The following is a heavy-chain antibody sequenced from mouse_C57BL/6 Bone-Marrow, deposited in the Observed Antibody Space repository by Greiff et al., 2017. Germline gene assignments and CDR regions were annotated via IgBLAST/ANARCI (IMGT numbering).Heavy chain of an antibody. V-gene: IGHV1-81*01. CDR2: IYPRSGNT. CDR1: GYTFTSYG. D-gene: IGHD1-1*01. Sequence: VQLQQSGAELARPGASVKLSYKASGYTFTSYGISWVKQRTGQGLEWIGEIYPRSGNTYYNEKFKGKATLTADKSSSTAYMELRSLTSEDSAVYFCARGPTGSSYDAMDYWGQGTSATVSS. J-gene: IGHJ4*01. CDR3: ARGPTGSSYDAMDY.